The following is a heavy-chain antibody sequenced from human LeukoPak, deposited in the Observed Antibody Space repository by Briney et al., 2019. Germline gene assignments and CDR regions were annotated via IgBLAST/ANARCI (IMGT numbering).Heavy chain of an antibody. CDR2: ISGSGDNT. V-gene: IGHV3-23*01. J-gene: IGHJ4*02. CDR3: GRDVSGWKDY. CDR1: GLTFSSYA. D-gene: IGHD6-19*01. Sequence: PGGSLRLSCAASGLTFSSYAMSWVRQAPGKGLEWVSVISGSGDNTYYADSVKGRFTISRDNSKNTLYLQMNSLRAEDTAVYYCGRDVSGWKDYWGQGTLVTVSS.